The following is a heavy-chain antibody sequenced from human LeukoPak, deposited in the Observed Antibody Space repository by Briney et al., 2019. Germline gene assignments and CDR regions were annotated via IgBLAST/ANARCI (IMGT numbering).Heavy chain of an antibody. CDR3: ARDVYCSSTSCYWSRAHYYGMDV. J-gene: IGHJ6*02. CDR1: GFTFSSYS. D-gene: IGHD2-2*01. Sequence: PGGSLRLSCAASGFTFSSYSMNWVRQAPGKGLEWVSSISGSSSYIYCADSVKGRFTISRDNAKNSLYLQMNSLRAEDTAVYYCARDVYCSSTSCYWSRAHYYGMDVWGQGTTVTVSS. CDR2: ISGSSSYI. V-gene: IGHV3-21*01.